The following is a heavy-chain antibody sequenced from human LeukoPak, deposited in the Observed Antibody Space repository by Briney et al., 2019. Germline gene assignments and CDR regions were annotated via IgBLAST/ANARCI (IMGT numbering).Heavy chain of an antibody. D-gene: IGHD1/OR15-1a*01. CDR1: GYTFSGYY. J-gene: IGHJ5*02. CDR3: AREQQHWRIPRLDP. Sequence: ASVKVSCKTSGYTFSGYYMHWVRQAPGQGLEWMGWINPNSGGTNYAQKFQGRVTMTRDTSISTAYMELSSLRSDDTAIYYCAREQQHWRIPRLDPWGQGTLVTVSS. CDR2: INPNSGGT. V-gene: IGHV1-2*02.